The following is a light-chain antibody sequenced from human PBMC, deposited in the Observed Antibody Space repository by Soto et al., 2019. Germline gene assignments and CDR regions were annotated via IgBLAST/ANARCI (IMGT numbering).Light chain of an antibody. V-gene: IGLV2-14*01. J-gene: IGLJ2*01. Sequence: QSALTQPASVSGSPGQSITISCTGTISDVGAYNYVSWYQQHPGKAPKLLIYEVINRPSGVSNRFSGSKSANTASLTISGLQAEDEADYYCSSYTRSTTRVFGGGTQLTV. CDR3: SSYTRSTTRV. CDR2: EVI. CDR1: ISDVGAYNY.